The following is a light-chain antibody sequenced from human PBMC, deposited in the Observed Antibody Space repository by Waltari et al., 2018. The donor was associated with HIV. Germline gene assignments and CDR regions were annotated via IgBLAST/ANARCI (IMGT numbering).Light chain of an antibody. J-gene: IGLJ2*01. Sequence: QSVLTQPPSVSEAPRQRVNISCSGSSSHIRNYAVTLYQQLPGKAPKLLIYYDDLLPSGVSDRFAGSNSGTSASLAISGLQSEDEADYYCAAWDDSLNGPVFGGGTKLTVL. V-gene: IGLV1-36*01. CDR2: YDD. CDR1: SSHIRNYA. CDR3: AAWDDSLNGPV.